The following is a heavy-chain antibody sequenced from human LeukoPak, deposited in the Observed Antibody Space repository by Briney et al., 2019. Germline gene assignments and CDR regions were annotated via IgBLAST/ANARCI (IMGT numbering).Heavy chain of an antibody. J-gene: IGHJ4*02. CDR2: IIPIFGTA. CDR3: ARAGITMVRGPPSYRHFDY. V-gene: IGHV1-69*13. CDR1: GGTFSSYA. D-gene: IGHD3-10*01. Sequence: SVTVSCKASGGTFSSYAISWVRQAPGQGLEWMGGIIPIFGTANYAQKFQGRVTITADESTSTAYMELSSLRSEDTAVYYCARAGITMVRGPPSYRHFDYWGQGTLVTASS.